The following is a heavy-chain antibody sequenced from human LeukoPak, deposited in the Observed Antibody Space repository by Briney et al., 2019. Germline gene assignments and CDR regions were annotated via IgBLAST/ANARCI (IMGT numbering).Heavy chain of an antibody. CDR1: GFTFSSYW. Sequence: GGSLRLSCAASGFTFSSYWMSWVRQAPGKGLEWVANIKQDGSEKYYVDSVKGRFTISRDNAKNSLYLQMTSLRAEDTAVYYCARDSLPTMIVSFDYWGQGTLVTVSS. V-gene: IGHV3-7*01. J-gene: IGHJ4*02. D-gene: IGHD3-22*01. CDR2: IKQDGSEK. CDR3: ARDSLPTMIVSFDY.